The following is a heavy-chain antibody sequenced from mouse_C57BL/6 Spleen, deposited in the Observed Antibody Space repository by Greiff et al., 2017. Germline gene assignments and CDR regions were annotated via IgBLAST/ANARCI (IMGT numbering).Heavy chain of an antibody. CDR2: IWRGGST. D-gene: IGHD2-5*01. CDR1: GFSLTSYG. Sequence: VQLQESGPGLVQPSQSLSITCTVSGFSLTSYGVHWVRQSPGTGLEWLGVIWRGGSTDYNAAFMSRLSITKDNSKSQVFFKMNSLQADDTAIYYCAKMRDSNYHFAYWGQGTLVTVSA. V-gene: IGHV2-5*01. CDR3: AKMRDSNYHFAY. J-gene: IGHJ3*01.